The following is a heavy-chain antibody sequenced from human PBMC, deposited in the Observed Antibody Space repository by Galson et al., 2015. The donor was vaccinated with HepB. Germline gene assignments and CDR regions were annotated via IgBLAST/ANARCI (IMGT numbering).Heavy chain of an antibody. Sequence: SLRLSCAASGFTVSSNYMSWVRQAPGKGLEWVSVIYSGGSTYYADSVKGRFTISRDNSKNTLYLQMNSLRAEDTAVYYCASDEPIYYYMDVWGKGTTVTVSS. CDR2: IYSGGST. V-gene: IGHV3-66*01. CDR3: ASDEPIYYYMDV. CDR1: GFTVSSNY. J-gene: IGHJ6*03.